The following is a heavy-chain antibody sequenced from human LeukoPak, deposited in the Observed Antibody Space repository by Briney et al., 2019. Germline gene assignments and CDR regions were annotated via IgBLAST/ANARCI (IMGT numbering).Heavy chain of an antibody. Sequence: PGGSLRLSCAASGFTFSSYGMHWVRQAPGQGLEWVAVISYDGSNKYYADSVKGRFTISRDNSKNTLYLQMNSLRAEDTAVYYCAKAGDGSSGFDYWGQGTLVTGSS. CDR3: AKAGDGSSGFDY. V-gene: IGHV3-30*18. CDR1: GFTFSSYG. CDR2: ISYDGSNK. D-gene: IGHD6-19*01. J-gene: IGHJ4*02.